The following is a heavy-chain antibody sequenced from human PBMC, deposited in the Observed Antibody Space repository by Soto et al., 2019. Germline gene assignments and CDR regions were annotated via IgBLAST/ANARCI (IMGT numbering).Heavy chain of an antibody. CDR1: GFTFSTYG. V-gene: IGHV3-33*01. Sequence: QVQLVESGGGVVQPGRSLRLSCAASGFTFSTYGMHWVRQAAGKGLEWVAVIWYDGSNENYADSVKGRFTISRDNSKNTLYLQMNSLRAEDTAVYYCGRDLPGYHRYFDYWGQGTLVTVSS. CDR2: IWYDGSNE. CDR3: GRDLPGYHRYFDY. D-gene: IGHD2-2*03. J-gene: IGHJ4*02.